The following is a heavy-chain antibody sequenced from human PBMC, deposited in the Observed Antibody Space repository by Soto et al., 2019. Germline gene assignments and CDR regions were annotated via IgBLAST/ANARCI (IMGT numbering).Heavy chain of an antibody. D-gene: IGHD3-22*01. CDR1: GFTFSNAW. Sequence: GGSLRLSCAASGFTFSNAWMSWVRQAPGKGPEWVGRIKSKTDGGTTDYAAPVKGRFTISRDDSKNTLYLQMNSLKTEDTAVYYCTTDYYDDAFDIWGQGTMVTVSS. CDR3: TTDYYDDAFDI. J-gene: IGHJ3*02. V-gene: IGHV3-15*01. CDR2: IKSKTDGGTT.